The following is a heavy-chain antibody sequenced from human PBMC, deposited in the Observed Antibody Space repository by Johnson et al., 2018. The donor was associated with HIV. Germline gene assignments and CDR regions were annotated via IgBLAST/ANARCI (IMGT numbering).Heavy chain of an antibody. V-gene: IGHV3-7*03. J-gene: IGHJ3*02. CDR1: GFTFSSYA. D-gene: IGHD3-9*01. Sequence: VQLVESGGGVVQPGRSLRLSCAASGFTFSSYAMHWVRQAPGKGLEWVANIKQDGSEKYYVDSLKGRFTISRDNAKNSLYLQMNSLRAEDTAVYYCARDGRDLVTRGSFDIWGQGTVVTVSS. CDR3: ARDGRDLVTRGSFDI. CDR2: IKQDGSEK.